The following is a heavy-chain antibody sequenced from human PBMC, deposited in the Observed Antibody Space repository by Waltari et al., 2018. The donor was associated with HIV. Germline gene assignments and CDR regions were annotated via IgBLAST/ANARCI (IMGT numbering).Heavy chain of an antibody. CDR1: GFTFSDSH. V-gene: IGHV3-73*01. J-gene: IGHJ6*02. D-gene: IGHD2-8*01. Sequence: EVQLVESGGGLVQPGGSLKVSCAASGFTFSDSHIHWVRQASGRGLGGVGRITSKGDNYATAYAASVKGRFTISRDDSKNTADLQMNSLKTEDTAIYYCALYGFGPRYYGMDVWGQGTTVTVSS. CDR2: ITSKGDNYAT. CDR3: ALYGFGPRYYGMDV.